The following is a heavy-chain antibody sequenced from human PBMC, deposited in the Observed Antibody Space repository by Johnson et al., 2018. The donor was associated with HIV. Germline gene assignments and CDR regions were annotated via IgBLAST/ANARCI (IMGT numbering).Heavy chain of an antibody. CDR3: ARQPDNFWSSDAFDF. J-gene: IGHJ3*01. CDR2: ISSSGSTI. D-gene: IGHD3-3*01. CDR1: GFTFSNY. V-gene: IGHV3-11*04. Sequence: QVQLVESGGGVVQPGRSLRLSCAASGFTFSNYMSWVRQAPGKGLAWVSYISSSGSTIYYADSVVQGRFTISRDNAKNSVFLQMNSLRVEDTAIYYCARQPDNFWSSDAFDFWGQGTMVTVSS.